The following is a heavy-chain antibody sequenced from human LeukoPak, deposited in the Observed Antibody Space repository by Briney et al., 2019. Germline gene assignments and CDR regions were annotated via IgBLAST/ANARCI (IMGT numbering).Heavy chain of an antibody. Sequence: PSETLSLTCTVSGGSISSGGYYWSWIRQHPGKGLEWIGYIYYSGSTYYNPSLKSRVTISMDTSKNQFSLKLSSVTAADTAVYYCGRVADGDSPYFDYWGQGTLVTVSS. J-gene: IGHJ4*02. CDR2: IYYSGST. CDR3: GRVADGDSPYFDY. CDR1: GGSISSGGYY. D-gene: IGHD4-17*01. V-gene: IGHV4-31*03.